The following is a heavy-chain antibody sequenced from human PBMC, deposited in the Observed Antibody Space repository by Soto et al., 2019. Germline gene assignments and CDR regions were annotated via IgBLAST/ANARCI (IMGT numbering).Heavy chain of an antibody. D-gene: IGHD3-16*01. Sequence: QVQLVESGGGVVQPGRSLRLSCAASGFTFSSYAMHWVRQAPGKGLEWVAVISYDGSNKYYADSVKGRFTISRDNSKNTLYLQMNSPRAEDTAVYYCVRGGAFNYFDYWGQGTLVTVSS. CDR3: VRGGAFNYFDY. CDR1: GFTFSSYA. V-gene: IGHV3-30-3*01. J-gene: IGHJ4*02. CDR2: ISYDGSNK.